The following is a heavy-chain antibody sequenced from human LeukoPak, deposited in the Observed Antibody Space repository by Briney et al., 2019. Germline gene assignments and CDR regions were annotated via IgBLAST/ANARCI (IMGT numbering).Heavy chain of an antibody. D-gene: IGHD1-26*01. V-gene: IGHV4-4*07. CDR1: GGSISSYY. CDR2: IYTSGST. Sequence: PSETLSLXCTVSGGSISSYYWRWIRQPAGKGLEWIGRIYTSGSTNYNPSLKSRVTMSVDTSKNQFSLKLSSVTAADTAVYYCARDQWELGRYYFDYWGQGTLVTVSS. J-gene: IGHJ4*02. CDR3: ARDQWELGRYYFDY.